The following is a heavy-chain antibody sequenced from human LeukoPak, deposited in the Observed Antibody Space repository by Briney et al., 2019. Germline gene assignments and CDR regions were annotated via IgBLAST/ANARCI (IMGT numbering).Heavy chain of an antibody. CDR2: IRYDGSNK. CDR3: AKAPHPIVVVIAAYFDY. J-gene: IGHJ4*02. D-gene: IGHD2-21*01. CDR1: GFTFSSYG. V-gene: IGHV3-30*02. Sequence: GGSLRLSCAASGFTFSSYGMHWVRQAPGKGLEWVAFIRYDGSNKYYADSVKGRFTISRDNSKNTLYLQMNSLRAEDTAVYYCAKAPHPIVVVIAAYFDYWGQGTLVTVSS.